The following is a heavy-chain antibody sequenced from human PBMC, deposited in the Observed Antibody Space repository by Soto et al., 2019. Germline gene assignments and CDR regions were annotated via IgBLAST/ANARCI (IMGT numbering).Heavy chain of an antibody. CDR1: GYTFTSYY. CDR3: ARDRYYYDSSGYLVPYYYGMDV. J-gene: IGHJ6*02. V-gene: IGHV1-46*01. Sequence: ASVKVSCKASGYTFTSYYMHWVRQAPGQGLEWMGIINPSGGSTSYAQKFQGRVTMTRDTSTSTVYMELSSLRSEDTAVYYCARDRYYYDSSGYLVPYYYGMDVWGQGTTVTVSS. D-gene: IGHD3-22*01. CDR2: INPSGGST.